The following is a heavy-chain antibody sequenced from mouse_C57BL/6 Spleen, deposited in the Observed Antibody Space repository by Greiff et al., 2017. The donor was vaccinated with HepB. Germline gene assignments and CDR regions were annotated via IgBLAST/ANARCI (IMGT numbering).Heavy chain of an antibody. Sequence: QVQLQQPGAELVMPGASVKLSCKASGYTFTSYWMHWVKQRPGQGLEWIGEIDPSDSYTNYNQKFKGKSTLTVDKSSSTAYMQLSSLTSEDSAVYYCAKQLRVWGQGTLVTVSA. CDR2: IDPSDSYT. D-gene: IGHD3-2*02. CDR3: AKQLRV. CDR1: GYTFTSYW. J-gene: IGHJ3*01. V-gene: IGHV1-69*01.